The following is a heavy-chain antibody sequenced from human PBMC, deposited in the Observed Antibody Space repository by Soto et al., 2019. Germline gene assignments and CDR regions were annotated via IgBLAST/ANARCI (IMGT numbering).Heavy chain of an antibody. J-gene: IGHJ6*03. D-gene: IGHD4-17*01. V-gene: IGHV4-4*02. Sequence: PSETLSLTCAVSSDSISRSHWLTWVRQSPGKGLEWLGDIYYSGSVYYNPSLRSRIAISMDKSNNQFSLNLSSVTAADTAVYYCARGSFVTNYYYYHMEVWGKGTPVTVSS. CDR3: ARGSFVTNYYYYHMEV. CDR1: SDSISRSHW. CDR2: IYYSGSV.